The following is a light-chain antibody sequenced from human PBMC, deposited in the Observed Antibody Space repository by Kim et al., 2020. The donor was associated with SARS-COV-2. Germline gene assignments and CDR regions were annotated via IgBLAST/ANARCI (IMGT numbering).Light chain of an antibody. CDR2: QDD. CDR1: NLANKY. J-gene: IGLJ3*02. Sequence: VSPVPTASITCSGDNLANKYISWCQKKSGQSPVVIIFQDDRRPSGIPERFSGSTSDNTATLTISGTQAMDEADYYCQAWDSGAVVFGGGTQLTVL. CDR3: QAWDSGAVV. V-gene: IGLV3-1*01.